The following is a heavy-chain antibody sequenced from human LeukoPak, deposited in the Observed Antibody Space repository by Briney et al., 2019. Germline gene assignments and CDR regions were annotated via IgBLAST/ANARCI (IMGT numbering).Heavy chain of an antibody. Sequence: KPSETLSLTCTVSGGSISSYYWTWIRQPPGKGLEWIGYIYHRGSANYNPSLKGRVTISVDTSKNQFSLTLSSVTAADTAVYYCARAGDYYVSGSYLGYWGQGTLVTVSS. V-gene: IGHV4-59*01. CDR3: ARAGDYYVSGSYLGY. CDR1: GGSISSYY. D-gene: IGHD3-10*01. CDR2: IYHRGSA. J-gene: IGHJ4*02.